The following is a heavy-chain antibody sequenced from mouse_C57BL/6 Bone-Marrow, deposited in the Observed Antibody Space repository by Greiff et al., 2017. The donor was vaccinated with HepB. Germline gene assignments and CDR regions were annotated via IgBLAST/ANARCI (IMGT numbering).Heavy chain of an antibody. V-gene: IGHV6-6*01. D-gene: IGHD1-1*01. J-gene: IGHJ2*01. CDR2: IRNKANNHAT. CDR3: TAWITTVVATDY. CDR1: GFTFSDAW. Sequence: EVKLEESGGGLVQPGGSMKLSCAASGFTFSDAWMDWVRQSPEKGLEWVAEIRNKANNHATYYAESVKGRFTISRDDSKSSVYLQMNSLRAEDTGIYYGTAWITTVVATDYWGQGTTLTVSS.